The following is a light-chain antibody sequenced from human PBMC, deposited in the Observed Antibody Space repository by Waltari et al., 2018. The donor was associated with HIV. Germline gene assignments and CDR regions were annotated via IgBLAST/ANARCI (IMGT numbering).Light chain of an antibody. J-gene: IGLJ3*02. CDR2: SDI. V-gene: IGLV1-40*01. Sequence: QSVLTQPPSVSGVPGQRVTIPCTGRSSNIGAGYFVHCYQQLPGTAPTPRIYSDIHRPPGVPDRFSGTKSGNSASLAITVLQAEDEADYYCQSYDRSLSASVFGGGTKLTVL. CDR1: SSNIGAGYF. CDR3: QSYDRSLSASV.